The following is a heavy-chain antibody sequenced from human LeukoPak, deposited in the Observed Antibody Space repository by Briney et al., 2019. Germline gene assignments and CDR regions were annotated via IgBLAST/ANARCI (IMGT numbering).Heavy chain of an antibody. J-gene: IGHJ4*02. V-gene: IGHV1-2*02. CDR2: INPNSGGT. CDR1: GYTFTGYY. Sequence: ASVKVSCKASGYTFTGYYMHWVRQAPGQGLEWMGWINPNSGGTNYAQKFQGRVTMTRDTSISTAYMELSRLRSDDTAVYYCARDLGVSGSQPFDYWGQGTLVTVSS. D-gene: IGHD1-26*01. CDR3: ARDLGVSGSQPFDY.